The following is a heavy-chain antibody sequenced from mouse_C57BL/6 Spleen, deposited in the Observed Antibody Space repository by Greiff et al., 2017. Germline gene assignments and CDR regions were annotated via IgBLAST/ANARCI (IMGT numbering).Heavy chain of an antibody. CDR3: ARQGYGSRGGYFGY. CDR1: GYAFSSSC. D-gene: IGHD1-1*01. J-gene: IGHJ2*01. Sequence: VQLQQSGPELVKPGASVKISCKASGYAFSSSCMNWVKQRPGKGLEWIGRIYPGDGDTNYNGKFKGKATLTADKSSSTAYMQLSSLTSEDSAVYFCARQGYGSRGGYFGYWGQGTTLTVSS. CDR2: IYPGDGDT. V-gene: IGHV1-82*01.